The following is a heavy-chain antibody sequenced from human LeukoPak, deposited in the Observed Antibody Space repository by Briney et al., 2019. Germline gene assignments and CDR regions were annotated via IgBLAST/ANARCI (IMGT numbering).Heavy chain of an antibody. CDR1: GFTFSTYW. J-gene: IGHJ4*02. D-gene: IGHD3-22*01. V-gene: IGHV3-7*01. Sequence: SGGSLRLSCAASGFTFSTYWMNWFRQTPGKGLEWVAKIKADGGEKDHVASVKGRFTISRDNAKNSLYLQMNSLRAEDTAVYYCARAVGSTMIVVVPHHDYWGQGTLVTVSS. CDR3: ARAVGSTMIVVVPHHDY. CDR2: IKADGGEK.